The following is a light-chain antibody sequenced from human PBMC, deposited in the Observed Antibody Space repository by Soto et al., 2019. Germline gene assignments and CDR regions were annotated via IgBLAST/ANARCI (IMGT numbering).Light chain of an antibody. CDR2: SNN. CDR3: AAWDDSLTGYV. Sequence: QAVVTQPPSASGTPGQRVTISCSGSSSNIGSNTVNWYQQLPGTAPRLLIYSNNQRPSGVPDRFSGSKSGTSASLAISGLQSEDEADYHCAAWDDSLTGYVFGTGTKLTVL. J-gene: IGLJ1*01. CDR1: SSNIGSNT. V-gene: IGLV1-44*01.